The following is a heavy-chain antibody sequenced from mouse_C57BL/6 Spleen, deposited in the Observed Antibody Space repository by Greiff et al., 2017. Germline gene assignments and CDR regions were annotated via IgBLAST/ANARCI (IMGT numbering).Heavy chain of an antibody. V-gene: IGHV1-47*01. Sequence: QVQLQQSGAELVKPGASVKMSCKASGYTFTTYPIEWMKQNHGQSLEWIGNFHPYNDDTKYNEKFKGKATLTVEKSSSTVYVELSRLTSDDSAVYYCARGYDGSNYYAMDYWGQGTSVTVSS. CDR3: ARGYDGSNYYAMDY. CDR2: FHPYNDDT. J-gene: IGHJ4*01. CDR1: GYTFTTYP. D-gene: IGHD1-1*01.